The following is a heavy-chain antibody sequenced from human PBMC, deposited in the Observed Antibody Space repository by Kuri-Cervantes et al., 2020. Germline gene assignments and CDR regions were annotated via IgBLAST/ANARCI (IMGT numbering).Heavy chain of an antibody. CDR1: GYSIGSGYL. CDR2: IYHSGST. CDR3: ARLWHYYDSSGYNYMDV. D-gene: IGHD3-22*01. J-gene: IGHJ6*03. Sequence: SETLSLTCAVSGYSIGSGYLWGWVRQPPGKGLEWLGSIYHSGSTYYNPSLKSRVTISVDTSKNQFSLKLSSVTAADTAVYYCARLWHYYDSSGYNYMDVWGKGTTVTVSS. V-gene: IGHV4-38-2*01.